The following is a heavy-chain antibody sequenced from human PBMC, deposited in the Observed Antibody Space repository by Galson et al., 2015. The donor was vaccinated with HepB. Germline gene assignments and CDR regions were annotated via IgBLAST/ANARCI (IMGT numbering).Heavy chain of an antibody. CDR3: AREEGCSSTSCYPYYYYGMDV. D-gene: IGHD2-2*01. CDR2: ISYDGSNK. CDR1: GFTFSSYA. Sequence: SLRPSCAASGFTFSSYAMHWVRQAPGKGLEWVAVISYDGSNKYYADSVKGRFTISRDNSKNTLYLQMNGLRAEDTAVYYCAREEGCSSTSCYPYYYYGMDVWGQGTTVTVS. V-gene: IGHV3-30-3*01. J-gene: IGHJ6*02.